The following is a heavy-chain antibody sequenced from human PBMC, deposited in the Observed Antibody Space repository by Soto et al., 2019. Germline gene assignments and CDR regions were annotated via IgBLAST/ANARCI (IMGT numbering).Heavy chain of an antibody. D-gene: IGHD3-3*01. V-gene: IGHV3-23*01. CDR1: GFTFSSYA. J-gene: IGHJ4*02. Sequence: GGSLRLSCAASGFTFSSYAMSWVRQAPGKGLEWVSAISGSGGSTYYADSVKGRFTISRDNSKNTLYLQMNSLRAEDTAVYYCAKVSDYDFWSGYFDYGGQGTLVTVSS. CDR2: ISGSGGST. CDR3: AKVSDYDFWSGYFDY.